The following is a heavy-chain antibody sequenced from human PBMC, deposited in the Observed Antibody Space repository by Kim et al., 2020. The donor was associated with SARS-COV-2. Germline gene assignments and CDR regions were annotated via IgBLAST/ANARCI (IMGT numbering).Heavy chain of an antibody. CDR2: INHSGST. J-gene: IGHJ6*03. CDR1: GGSFSGYY. CDR3: ARGGGYFSSTSCYTLKVHYYYYMDV. Sequence: SETLSLTCAVYGGSFSGYYWSWIRQPPGKGLEWIGEINHSGSTNYNPSLKSRVTISVDTSKNPFSLKLSSVTAADTAVYYCARGGGYFSSTSCYTLKVHYYYYMDVWGKGTTVTVSS. D-gene: IGHD2-2*02. V-gene: IGHV4-34*01.